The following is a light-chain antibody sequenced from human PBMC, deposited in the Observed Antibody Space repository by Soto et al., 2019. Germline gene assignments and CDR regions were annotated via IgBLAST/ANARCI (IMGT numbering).Light chain of an antibody. V-gene: IGLV2-14*01. CDR1: SSDVGGYNY. Sequence: QSALTQPASVSGSPGQSITISCTGTSSDVGGYNYVSCYQQHAGKAPILMIYDVSKRPAGVSNRFAASKSGNTASVTISVLQAEEEDDYYCSSYTSLSTLVFGGGTKVTVL. CDR2: DVS. J-gene: IGLJ2*01. CDR3: SSYTSLSTLV.